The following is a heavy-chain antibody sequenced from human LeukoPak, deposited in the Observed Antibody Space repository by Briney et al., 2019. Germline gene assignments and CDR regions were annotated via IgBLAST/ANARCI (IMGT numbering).Heavy chain of an antibody. V-gene: IGHV1-18*01. D-gene: IGHD5-18*01. CDR3: ARVGDVYSHCYGVFDY. CDR1: GYSFTNYG. Sequence: ASVKVSCKASGYSFTNYGISWVRQAPGQGLEWMGWTGDYNGNTNYAQKLQGRVTMTTDTSTSTAYMELRSLRSDDTAVYYCARVGDVYSHCYGVFDYWGQGTLVTVSS. CDR2: TGDYNGNT. J-gene: IGHJ4*02.